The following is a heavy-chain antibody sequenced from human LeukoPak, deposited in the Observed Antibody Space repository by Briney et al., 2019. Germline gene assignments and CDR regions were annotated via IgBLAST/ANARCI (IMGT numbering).Heavy chain of an antibody. D-gene: IGHD2-2*01. V-gene: IGHV3-74*03. CDR2: ITNDGTSI. Sequence: PGGSLRLSCAASGFSFSTTWMHWVHQPPGQGLVWVARITNDGTSISYAESVKGRFTISRDNAKNTLYLQMNSLRVDDTAVYYCARDWYHAIDYWGQGTLVTVSS. CDR1: GFSFSTTW. J-gene: IGHJ4*02. CDR3: ARDWYHAIDY.